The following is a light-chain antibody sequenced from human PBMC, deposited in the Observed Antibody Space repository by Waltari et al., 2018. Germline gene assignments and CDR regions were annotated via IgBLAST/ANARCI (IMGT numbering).Light chain of an antibody. V-gene: IGKV3-11*01. CDR2: ATA. Sequence: EIVLTQSPATLSLSPGDRASLSCRASQSVGSHLAWYQHKPGQAPRLLISATAYRATGIPARFSGRGSGTDFTLTISSLEPEDFAVYYCQQRSNWVFTFGPGTKVDIK. CDR3: QQRSNWVFT. J-gene: IGKJ3*01. CDR1: QSVGSH.